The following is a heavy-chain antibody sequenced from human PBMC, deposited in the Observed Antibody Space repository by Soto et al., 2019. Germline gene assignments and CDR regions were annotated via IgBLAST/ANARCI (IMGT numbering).Heavy chain of an antibody. Sequence: SETLSLTCTVSGGSISSGDYYWSWIRQPPGKGLEWIGYIYYSGSTYYNPSLKSRVTISVDTSKNQFSLKLSSVTAADTAVYYCDRDLSRPPYYYGMDVWGQGTTVTVSS. CDR3: DRDLSRPPYYYGMDV. J-gene: IGHJ6*02. CDR2: IYYSGST. D-gene: IGHD6-6*01. CDR1: GGSISSGDYY. V-gene: IGHV4-30-4*01.